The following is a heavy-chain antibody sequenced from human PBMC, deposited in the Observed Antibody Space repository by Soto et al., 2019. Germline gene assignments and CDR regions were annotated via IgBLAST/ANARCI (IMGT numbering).Heavy chain of an antibody. Sequence: SLRLSCASSGFTFSIYGMHWVRQAPGKGLEWVAVISYDGSNKYYADSVKGRFTISRDNSKNTLYLQMNSLRAEDTAVYYCAKDLGMVRGVSDYWGQGTLVTVSS. CDR3: AKDLGMVRGVSDY. J-gene: IGHJ4*02. D-gene: IGHD3-10*01. CDR2: ISYDGSNK. CDR1: GFTFSIYG. V-gene: IGHV3-30*18.